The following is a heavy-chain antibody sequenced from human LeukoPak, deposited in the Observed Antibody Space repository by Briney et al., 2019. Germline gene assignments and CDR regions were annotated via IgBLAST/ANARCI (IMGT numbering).Heavy chain of an antibody. D-gene: IGHD2-2*01. CDR2: IYYSGST. V-gene: IGHV4-59*01. Sequence: KASETLSLTCTVSGGSISSYYWSWIRQPPGKGLEWIGYIYYSGSTNYNPSLKSRVTISVDTSKNQFSLKLSSVTAADTAVYYCARVDLARYCSSTSCHRYWYFDLWGRGTLVTVSS. J-gene: IGHJ2*01. CDR1: GGSISSYY. CDR3: ARVDLARYCSSTSCHRYWYFDL.